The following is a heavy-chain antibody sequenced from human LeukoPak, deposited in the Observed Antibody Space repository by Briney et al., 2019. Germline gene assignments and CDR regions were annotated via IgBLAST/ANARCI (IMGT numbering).Heavy chain of an antibody. D-gene: IGHD1-26*01. J-gene: IGHJ6*03. CDR1: GGTFSSYA. Sequence: ASVKVSCKASGGTFSSYAISWVRQAPGQGLEWMGGIIPIFGTASYAQKFQGRVTITADESTSTAYMELSSLRSEDTAVYYCARVRGATYYYYYYMDVWGKGTTVTVSS. V-gene: IGHV1-69*13. CDR3: ARVRGATYYYYYYMDV. CDR2: IIPIFGTA.